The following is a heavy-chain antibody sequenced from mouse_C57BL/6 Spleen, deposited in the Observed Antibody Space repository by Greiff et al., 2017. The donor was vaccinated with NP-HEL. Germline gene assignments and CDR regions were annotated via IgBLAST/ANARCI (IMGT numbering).Heavy chain of an antibody. CDR2: ISGGGGNT. D-gene: IGHD2-13*01. J-gene: IGHJ4*01. CDR1: GFTFSSYT. CDR3: ARRDYRDAMDY. V-gene: IGHV5-9*01. Sequence: EVQLVESGGGLVKPGGSLKLSCAASGFTFSSYTMSWVRQTPEKRLEWVATISGGGGNTYYPDSVKGRFTISRDNAKNTLYLQMSSLRSEDTALYYCARRDYRDAMDYWGQGTSVTVSS.